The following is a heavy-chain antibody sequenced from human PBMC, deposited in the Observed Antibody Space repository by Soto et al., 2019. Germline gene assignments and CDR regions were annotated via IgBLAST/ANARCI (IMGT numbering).Heavy chain of an antibody. Sequence: NPSETLSLTCTVSGGSISSGDYYWSWIRQPPGKGLEWIGYIYYSGSTYYNPSLKSRVTISVDTSKNQFSLKLSSVTAADTAVYYCARDVRVAGTHFDYWGQGTLVTVSS. V-gene: IGHV4-30-4*01. CDR1: GGSISSGDYY. CDR2: IYYSGST. J-gene: IGHJ4*02. D-gene: IGHD6-19*01. CDR3: ARDVRVAGTHFDY.